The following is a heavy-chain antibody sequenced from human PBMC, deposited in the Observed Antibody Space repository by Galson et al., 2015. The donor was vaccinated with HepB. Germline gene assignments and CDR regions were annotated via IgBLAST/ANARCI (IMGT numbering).Heavy chain of an antibody. CDR1: GDTFSSYA. V-gene: IGHV1-69*13. D-gene: IGHD2-15*01. J-gene: IGHJ3*02. CDR2: IVPIVNTT. Sequence: SVKVSCKASGDTFSSYAINWVRQAPGQGLEWMGGIVPIVNTTNFAQNFQGRVTITADESTNTAYMELSSLRSEDTAMYYCARETSTTHDAVDIWGQGTMVTVSS. CDR3: ARETSTTHDAVDI.